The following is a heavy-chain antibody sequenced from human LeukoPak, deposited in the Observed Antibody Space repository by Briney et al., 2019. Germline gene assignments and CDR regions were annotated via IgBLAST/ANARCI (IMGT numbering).Heavy chain of an antibody. D-gene: IGHD5-18*01. V-gene: IGHV1-69*05. Sequence: SVKVSCKASGGTLSSYAISWVRQAPGQGLEWMGGIIPIFGTANYAQKFQGRVTITTNESTSTAYMELSSLRSEDTAVYYCARRNTAMALCYWGQGTLVTVSS. J-gene: IGHJ4*02. CDR2: IIPIFGTA. CDR3: ARRNTAMALCY. CDR1: GGTLSSYA.